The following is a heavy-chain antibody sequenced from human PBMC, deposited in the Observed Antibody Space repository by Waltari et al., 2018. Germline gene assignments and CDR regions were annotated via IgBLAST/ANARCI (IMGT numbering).Heavy chain of an antibody. J-gene: IGHJ4*02. D-gene: IGHD4-17*01. Sequence: QVQLVQSGAEVKKPGSSVKVSCKASGGTFSSYTISWVRQAPGQGLEWMGRSIPILGIANYAQKVQGRVTITADKSTSTAYMELSSLRSEDTAVYYCARGVTTSPFDYWGQGTLVTVSS. CDR3: ARGVTTSPFDY. CDR2: SIPILGIA. V-gene: IGHV1-69*02. CDR1: GGTFSSYT.